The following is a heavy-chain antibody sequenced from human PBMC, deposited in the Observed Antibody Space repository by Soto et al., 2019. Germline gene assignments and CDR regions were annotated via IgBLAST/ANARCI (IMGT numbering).Heavy chain of an antibody. Sequence: SETLSLTCAVSGGSISSSNWWSWVRQPPGKGLEWIGEIYHSGSTNYNPSLKGRVTISVDKSKNQFSLKLSSVTAADTAVYYCARGRGYSYGPRFDYWARGTLVIGSS. CDR1: GGSISSSNW. CDR2: IYHSGST. V-gene: IGHV4-4*02. D-gene: IGHD5-18*01. J-gene: IGHJ4*02. CDR3: ARGRGYSYGPRFDY.